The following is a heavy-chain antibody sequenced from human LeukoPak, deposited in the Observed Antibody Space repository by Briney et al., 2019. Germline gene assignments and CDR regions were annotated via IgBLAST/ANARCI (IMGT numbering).Heavy chain of an antibody. V-gene: IGHV3-7*01. J-gene: IGHJ6*02. CDR1: GFTFSSYW. Sequence: PGGSLRLSCAASGFTFSSYWMSWVRQAPGRGLEWVANIKQDGSEKYYVDSVKGRFTISRDNAKNSLYLQMNSLRAEDTAVYYCARGSYCSSTSCYDYYYYGMDVWGQGTTVTVSS. D-gene: IGHD2-2*01. CDR3: ARGSYCSSTSCYDYYYYGMDV. CDR2: IKQDGSEK.